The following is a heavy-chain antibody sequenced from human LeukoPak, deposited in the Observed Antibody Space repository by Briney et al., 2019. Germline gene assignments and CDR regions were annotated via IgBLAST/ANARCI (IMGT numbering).Heavy chain of an antibody. J-gene: IGHJ4*02. V-gene: IGHV3-23*01. D-gene: IGHD5-18*01. CDR3: SKADGYSYGRHYFDY. Sequence: GGSLRLSCAASGFTFSSYAMNWVRQAPGKGLEWVSGIIASGGSTYYADSVKGRFTISRDNSKNTLYLQMNSLRAEDTAVYYCSKADGYSYGRHYFDYWGQGTLVTASS. CDR1: GFTFSSYA. CDR2: IIASGGST.